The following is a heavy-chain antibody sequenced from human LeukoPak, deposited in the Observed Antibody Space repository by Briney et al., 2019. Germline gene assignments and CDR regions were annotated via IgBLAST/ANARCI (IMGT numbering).Heavy chain of an antibody. Sequence: GGSLRLSCAASGFTFDDYAMIWVRQAPGEGLEWVSGISWNSKNIEYADSVKGRFTISRDNGKNSLYLQMNSLRAEDTALYYCARGNRDSSGFYYYYGMDVWGQGTTVTVSS. CDR2: ISWNSKNI. J-gene: IGHJ6*02. D-gene: IGHD6-19*01. CDR3: ARGNRDSSGFYYYYGMDV. V-gene: IGHV3-9*01. CDR1: GFTFDDYA.